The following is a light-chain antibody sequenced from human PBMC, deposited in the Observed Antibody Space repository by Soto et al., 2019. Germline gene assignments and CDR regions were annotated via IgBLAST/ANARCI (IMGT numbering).Light chain of an antibody. CDR2: AAS. CDR1: QSISSY. CDR3: LQYNGYYRT. V-gene: IGKV1-39*01. Sequence: DIQMTQSPSSLSASVGDRVTITCRASQSISSYLNWYQQKQGKAPKXLIYAASSLQSGVPSRFSGSGSGTDFTITISSLQSDDFDTYYCLQYNGYYRTFGQGTKVDIK. J-gene: IGKJ1*01.